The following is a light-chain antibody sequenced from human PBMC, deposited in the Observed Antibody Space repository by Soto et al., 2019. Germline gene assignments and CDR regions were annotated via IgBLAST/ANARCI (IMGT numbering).Light chain of an antibody. CDR2: GAS. CDR3: QQRRSWQVT. Sequence: EIVMTPSPATLSVSPGESATLSCRASQSVSSNLAWYQQKPGQAPRLLIYGASTRATGIPARFSGSGSGTEFTLTISSLKSEDFAVYYRQQRRSWQVTFGQGTRLEIK. J-gene: IGKJ5*01. V-gene: IGKV3-15*01. CDR1: QSVSSN.